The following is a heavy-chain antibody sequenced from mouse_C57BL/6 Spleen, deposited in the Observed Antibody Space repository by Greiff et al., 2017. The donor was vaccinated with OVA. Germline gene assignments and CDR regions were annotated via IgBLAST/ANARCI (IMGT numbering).Heavy chain of an antibody. CDR3: ARPDYGNYVWFAY. CDR1: GFTFSDYY. J-gene: IGHJ3*01. V-gene: IGHV5-12*01. D-gene: IGHD2-1*01. CDR2: ISNGGGST. Sequence: EVQRVESGGGLVQPGGSLKLSCAASGFTFSDYYMYWVRQTPEKRLEWVAYISNGGGSTYYPDTVKGRFTISRDNAKNTLYLQMSRLKSEDTAMYYCARPDYGNYVWFAYWGQGTLVTVSA.